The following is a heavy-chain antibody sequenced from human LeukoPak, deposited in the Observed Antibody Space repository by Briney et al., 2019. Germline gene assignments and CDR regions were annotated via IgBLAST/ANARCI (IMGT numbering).Heavy chain of an antibody. CDR1: GLKFSGSA. V-gene: IGHV3-73*01. CDR2: IRSKTNNYAT. J-gene: IGHJ4*02. Sequence: GGSLRLSCAASGLKFSGSAIHWVRQASGKGLEWIGRIRSKTNNYATAYAASVMGRFTISRDDSKNTAYLQMNSLRAEDTAVYYCAKVGGYSYGRLLDYWGQGTLVTVSS. CDR3: AKVGGYSYGRLLDY. D-gene: IGHD5-18*01.